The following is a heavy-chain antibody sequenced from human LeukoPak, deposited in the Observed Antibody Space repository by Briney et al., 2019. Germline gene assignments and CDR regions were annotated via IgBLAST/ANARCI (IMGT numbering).Heavy chain of an antibody. D-gene: IGHD2-2*01. CDR1: GYTFTSYG. CDR3: ATLVPAARWFDP. Sequence: GASVKVSCKASGYTFTSYGISWVRQAPGQGLEWMGWISAYNGNTNYAQKFQGRVTITADESTSTAYMELSSLRSEDTAVYYCATLVPAARWFDPWGQGTLVTVSS. CDR2: ISAYNGNT. J-gene: IGHJ5*02. V-gene: IGHV1-18*01.